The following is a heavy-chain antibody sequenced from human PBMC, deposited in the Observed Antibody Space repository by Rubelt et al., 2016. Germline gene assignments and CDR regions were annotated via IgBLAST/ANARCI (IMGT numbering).Heavy chain of an antibody. CDR3: AGVTYYDILTGYYTLGY. J-gene: IGHJ4*02. CDR2: INAGNGNT. Sequence: QVQLVQSGAEVKKPGASVKVSCKASGYTFTSYAMHWVRQAPGQRLEWMGWINAGNGNTKYSQKFQGRVTITRDTASSTAYMELSSLRSEDTAVYYCAGVTYYDILTGYYTLGYWGQGTLVTVSS. D-gene: IGHD3-9*01. CDR1: GYTFTSYA. V-gene: IGHV1-3*01.